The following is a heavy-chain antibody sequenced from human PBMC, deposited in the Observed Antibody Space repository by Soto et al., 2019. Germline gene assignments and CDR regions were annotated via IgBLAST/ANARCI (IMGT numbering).Heavy chain of an antibody. D-gene: IGHD2-2*01. CDR3: ARGGPGIVVVPAAMKYYFDY. Sequence: SETLSLTCTVSGGSISSGGYYWSWIRQHPGKGLEWIGYIYYSGSTYYNPSLKSRVTISVDTSKNQFSLKLSSVTAADTAVYYCARGGPGIVVVPAAMKYYFDYWGQGTLVTVSS. CDR1: GGSISSGGYY. J-gene: IGHJ4*02. V-gene: IGHV4-31*03. CDR2: IYYSGST.